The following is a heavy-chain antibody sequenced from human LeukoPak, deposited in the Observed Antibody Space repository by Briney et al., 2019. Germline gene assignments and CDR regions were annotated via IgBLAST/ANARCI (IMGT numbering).Heavy chain of an antibody. D-gene: IGHD1-26*01. CDR3: ARECADPPSGSYAALLNNWFDP. CDR2: ISAYNGNT. Sequence: ASVKVSCKASGYTFTSYVISWVRQAPGQGLEWMGWISAYNGNTNYAQKLQGRVTMTTDTSTSTAYMELRSLRSDDTAVYYCARECADPPSGSYAALLNNWFDPWGQGTLVTVSS. CDR1: GYTFTSYV. J-gene: IGHJ5*02. V-gene: IGHV1-18*01.